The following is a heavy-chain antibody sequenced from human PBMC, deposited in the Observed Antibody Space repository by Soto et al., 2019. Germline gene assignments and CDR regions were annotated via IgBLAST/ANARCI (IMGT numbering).Heavy chain of an antibody. CDR2: ISGSGGTT. Sequence: PGGSLRLSCAGSGFTFASYVMSWVRQAPGKGLEWVSSISGSGGTTYHAASVKGRFTISRDNSKNTLYLQMNSLRAEDTALYHCVKDSPYGNYEAVHWGQGTLVTVSS. CDR3: VKDSPYGNYEAVH. D-gene: IGHD3-3*01. V-gene: IGHV3-23*01. J-gene: IGHJ4*02. CDR1: GFTFASYV.